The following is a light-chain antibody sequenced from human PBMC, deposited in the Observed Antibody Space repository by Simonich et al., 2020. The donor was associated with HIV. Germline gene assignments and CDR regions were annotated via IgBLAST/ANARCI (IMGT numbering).Light chain of an antibody. J-gene: IGKJ4*01. CDR3: QQYHHLPLT. V-gene: IGKV1-33*01. Sequence: DIQMTQSPSSLSASVGNRVTITCQASQDIRNSLHWYQQKPGKAPKLLIFDASNLETGVPSRFSGSASGTDFTFTISSLQPEDIATYYCQQYHHLPLTFAGGTKVEIK. CDR1: QDIRNS. CDR2: DAS.